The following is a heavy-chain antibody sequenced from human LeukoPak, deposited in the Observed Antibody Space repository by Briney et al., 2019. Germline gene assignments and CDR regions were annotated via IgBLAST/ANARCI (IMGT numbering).Heavy chain of an antibody. CDR2: IYTSGST. Sequence: PSQTLSLTCTVSGGSISSGSYYWSWIRQPAGKGLEWIGRIYTSGSTNYNPSFKSRVTISVDTSKNQFSLKLSSVTAADTAVYYCARENYDFWSGYYYYFDYWGQGTLVTVSS. CDR1: GGSISSGSYY. D-gene: IGHD3-3*01. J-gene: IGHJ4*02. CDR3: ARENYDFWSGYYYYFDY. V-gene: IGHV4-61*02.